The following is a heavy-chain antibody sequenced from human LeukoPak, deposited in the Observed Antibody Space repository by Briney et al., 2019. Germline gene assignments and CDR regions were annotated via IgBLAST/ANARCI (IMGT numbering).Heavy chain of an antibody. J-gene: IGHJ6*02. CDR3: ARDQGYYYDSSGYYGSYYGMDV. V-gene: IGHV4-61*08. CDR2: IYYSGST. D-gene: IGHD3-22*01. Sequence: PSETLSLTCTVSGGSISSGDYYWSWIRQPPGKGLEWIGYIYYSGSTNYNPSLKSRVTISVDTSKNQFSLKLSSVTAADTAVYYCARDQGYYYDSSGYYGSYYGMDVWGQGTTVTVSS. CDR1: GGSISSGDYY.